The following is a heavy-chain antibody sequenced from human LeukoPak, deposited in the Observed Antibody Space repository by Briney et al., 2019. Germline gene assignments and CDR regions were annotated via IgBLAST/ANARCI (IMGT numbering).Heavy chain of an antibody. D-gene: IGHD6-19*01. CDR2: ISAYNGHT. Sequence: ASVKVSCTASGYTFTSYGINWVRQAPGQGLEWMGWISAYNGHTNYAQRLQGRVTMTTDTSTSTAYMELRSLRSDDTAVYYCALYGSGWSFDYWGQGSLVTVSS. CDR3: ALYGSGWSFDY. V-gene: IGHV1-18*01. CDR1: GYTFTSYG. J-gene: IGHJ4*02.